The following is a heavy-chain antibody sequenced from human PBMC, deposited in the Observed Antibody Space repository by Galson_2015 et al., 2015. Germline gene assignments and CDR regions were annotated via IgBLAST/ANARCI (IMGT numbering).Heavy chain of an antibody. CDR2: ISTTGRAI. Sequence: SLRLSCAASGFSVSSYDVSWVRQAPGKGLEWVSCISTTGRAIYYADSVKGRFTISRDNAQNSVYLQMNSLRAEDTAVYYCAREWLRTLGYYYFYLDVSGKGTPVTVSS. CDR1: GFSVSSYD. D-gene: IGHD5-12*01. CDR3: AREWLRTLGYYYFYLDV. J-gene: IGHJ6*03. V-gene: IGHV3-48*03.